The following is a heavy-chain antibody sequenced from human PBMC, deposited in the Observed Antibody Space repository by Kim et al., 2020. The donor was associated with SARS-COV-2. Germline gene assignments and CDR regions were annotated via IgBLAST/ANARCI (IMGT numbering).Heavy chain of an antibody. CDR2: IYPRDSDT. J-gene: IGHJ3*02. CDR3: ARTSYGGAFDI. V-gene: IGHV5-51*01. D-gene: IGHD3-10*01. CDR1: GYSFTSHW. Sequence: GESLKISCQGSGYSFTSHWIGWVRHMPGKGLESLGIIYPRDSDTRYSPSFEGQVTISADKSITTAYLQWTGLKASDSAMYYCARTSYGGAFDIWGQGTMVTVSS.